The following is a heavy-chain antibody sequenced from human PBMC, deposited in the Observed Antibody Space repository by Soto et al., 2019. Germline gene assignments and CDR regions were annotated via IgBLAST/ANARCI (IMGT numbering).Heavy chain of an antibody. Sequence: EVQLLESGGGLVQPGGSLRLSCAASGFTFSSYAMAWVRQAPGKGLEWVSGISGGIGSTYYADYVKGRFTISRDNSKNTLARQRNSLGAEDTAIYYCAKDRTGTGADDLDYWGQGSLVTISS. J-gene: IGHJ4*02. V-gene: IGHV3-23*01. D-gene: IGHD1-26*01. CDR1: GFTFSSYA. CDR3: AKDRTGTGADDLDY. CDR2: ISGGIGST.